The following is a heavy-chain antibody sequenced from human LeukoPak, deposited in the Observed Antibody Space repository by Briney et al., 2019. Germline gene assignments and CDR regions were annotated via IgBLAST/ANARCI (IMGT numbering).Heavy chain of an antibody. J-gene: IGHJ3*01. Sequence: PGGSLRLSCAASGFTFDDYAMHWVRQVPGEGLEWVSGISWNSGRIDYADSVKGRFTISRDNAKNSLFLQMNSLRAEDTAFYYCAKDITPRIPAASDLWGQGTMVTVSS. CDR2: ISWNSGRI. V-gene: IGHV3-9*01. CDR1: GFTFDDYA. CDR3: AKDITPRIPAASDL. D-gene: IGHD2-21*01.